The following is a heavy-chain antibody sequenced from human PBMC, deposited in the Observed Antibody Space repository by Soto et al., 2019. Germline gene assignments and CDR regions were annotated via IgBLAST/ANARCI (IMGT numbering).Heavy chain of an antibody. CDR2: INSDGSST. D-gene: IGHD6-13*01. V-gene: IGHV3-74*01. Sequence: GGSLRLSCAASGFTFSSYWMHWVRQAPGKGLVWVSRINSDGSSTSYADSVKGRFTISRDNSKSTLSLQMNSLRADDTAVYYCARAEYSSSWSPYYYYYGMDVWGQGTTVTVSS. J-gene: IGHJ6*02. CDR3: ARAEYSSSWSPYYYYYGMDV. CDR1: GFTFSSYW.